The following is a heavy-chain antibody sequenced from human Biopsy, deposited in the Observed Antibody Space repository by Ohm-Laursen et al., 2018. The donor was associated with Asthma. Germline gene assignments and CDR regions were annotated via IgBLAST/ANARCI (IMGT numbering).Heavy chain of an antibody. V-gene: IGHV1-24*01. CDR1: GYSLTDLP. Sequence: ASVKVSCKISGYSLTDLPMHWVRQAPGQGLEWMGGHDHEEGGTVNAWRFQGRVTMTEDTSTDTAYMELSSLSSDDTAVYYCASDFPKDYVRYNFQFWGQGTLVTVSS. D-gene: IGHD4-17*01. CDR3: ASDFPKDYVRYNFQF. CDR2: HDHEEGGT. J-gene: IGHJ4*02.